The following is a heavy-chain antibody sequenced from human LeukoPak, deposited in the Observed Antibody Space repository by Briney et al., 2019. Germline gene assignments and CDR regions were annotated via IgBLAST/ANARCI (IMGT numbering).Heavy chain of an antibody. CDR1: GLTFSSHA. CDR2: IVSNGGNT. V-gene: IGHV3-64*02. Sequence: GGSLRLSCAASGLTFSSHAMHWVRQAPGKGLEYVSAIVSNGGNTYYADSVRGRFTISRDNSKDAVYLQMGSLRPEDTAVYYCARGGYYAASDIWGQGALVTVSS. CDR3: ARGGYYAASDI. J-gene: IGHJ4*02. D-gene: IGHD3-3*01.